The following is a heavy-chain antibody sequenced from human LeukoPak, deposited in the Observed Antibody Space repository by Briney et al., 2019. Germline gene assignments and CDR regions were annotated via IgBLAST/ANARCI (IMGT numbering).Heavy chain of an antibody. Sequence: PSETLSLTCTVSGGSISSYYWSWIRQPAGKGLEWIGRIYTSGSTNYNLSLKSRVTMSVDTSKNQFSLKLSSVTAADTAVYYCARTFCSSTSCYPKIDYWGQGTLVTVSS. D-gene: IGHD2-2*01. CDR2: IYTSGST. CDR1: GGSISSYY. V-gene: IGHV4-4*07. CDR3: ARTFCSSTSCYPKIDY. J-gene: IGHJ4*02.